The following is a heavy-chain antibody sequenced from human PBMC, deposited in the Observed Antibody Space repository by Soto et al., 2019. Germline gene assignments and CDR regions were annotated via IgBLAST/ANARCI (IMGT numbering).Heavy chain of an antibody. CDR3: ATGYGSGSYYDY. CDR2: ISSSGSTI. J-gene: IGHJ4*02. Sequence: EVQLVETGGGLIQPGGSLRLSCAASGFTVSSNYMSWVRQAPGKGLEWVSYISSSGSTIYYADSVKGRFTISRDNAKNSLYLQMNSLRAEDTAVYYCATGYGSGSYYDYWGQGTLVTVSS. CDR1: GFTVSSNY. D-gene: IGHD3-10*01. V-gene: IGHV3-48*03.